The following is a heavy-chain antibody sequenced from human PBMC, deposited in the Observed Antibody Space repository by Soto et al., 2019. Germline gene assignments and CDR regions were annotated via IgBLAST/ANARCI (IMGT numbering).Heavy chain of an antibody. CDR2: IRQDGSQK. J-gene: IGHJ4*02. V-gene: IGHV3-7*01. CDR3: ASEGSSWYSHY. CDR1: GFTFSSYW. D-gene: IGHD6-13*01. Sequence: GGSLRLSCAASGFTFSSYWMSWVRQAPGKGLEWVANIRQDGSQKNYVDSVKGRFTISRDNAKNSLYLQMNSLRAEDTAVYYCASEGSSWYSHYWGQGTLVTVSS.